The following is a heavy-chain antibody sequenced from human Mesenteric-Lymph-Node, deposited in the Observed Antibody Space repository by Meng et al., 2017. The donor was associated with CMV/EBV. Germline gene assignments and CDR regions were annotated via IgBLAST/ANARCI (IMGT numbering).Heavy chain of an antibody. CDR2: TRYDGLNE. CDR3: AKDRGSGGNGYGMDV. Sequence: GESLKISCAASGFTFSSYGMHWVRQAPGKGLEWVAFTRYDGLNEDHTDSVKGRFTISKDFSKNTLYLQMNSLRVEDTAVYYCAKDRGSGGNGYGMDVWGQGTTVTVSS. CDR1: GFTFSSYG. V-gene: IGHV3-30*02. D-gene: IGHD2-15*01. J-gene: IGHJ6*02.